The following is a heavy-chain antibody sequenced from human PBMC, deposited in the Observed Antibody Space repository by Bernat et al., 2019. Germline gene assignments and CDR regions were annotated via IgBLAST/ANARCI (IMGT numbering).Heavy chain of an antibody. Sequence: QLQLQESGPGLVKPSETLSLTCTVSGGSISSSSYYWGWIRQSPGKGLEWIGSIYYSGSTYYNPSLKSRVTISVDTSKNQFSLKLSSVTAADTAVYYCARPGSIAAADYFDYWGQGTLVTVSS. D-gene: IGHD6-13*01. V-gene: IGHV4-39*01. CDR2: IYYSGST. CDR1: GGSISSSSYY. J-gene: IGHJ4*02. CDR3: ARPGSIAAADYFDY.